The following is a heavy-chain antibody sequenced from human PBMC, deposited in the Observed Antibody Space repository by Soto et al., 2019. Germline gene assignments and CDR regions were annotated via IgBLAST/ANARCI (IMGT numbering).Heavy chain of an antibody. J-gene: IGHJ4*02. CDR2: ISPDGSTT. Sequence: GGSLRLSCAASGFTFSNFWMHWVRQAPGKGLVWVSRISPDGSTTSYADSVKGRFTISRDNAKSTLYLQMNSLRAEDTAVYYCADSWIPTSYWGRGTLVTVAS. CDR3: ADSWIPTSY. D-gene: IGHD5-18*01. V-gene: IGHV3-74*01. CDR1: GFTFSNFW.